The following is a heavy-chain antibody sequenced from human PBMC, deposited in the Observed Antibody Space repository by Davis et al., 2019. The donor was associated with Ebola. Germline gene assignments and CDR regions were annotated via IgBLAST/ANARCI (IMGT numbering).Heavy chain of an antibody. V-gene: IGHV4-59*10. D-gene: IGHD6-6*01. CDR2: IYTSGST. Sequence: PSETLSLTCAVYGGSISSYYWSWIRQPAGKGLEWIGRIYTSGSTNYNPSLKSRVTMSVDTSKNQFSLKLSSVTAADTAVYYCARAKYSSSSGYYFDYWGQGTLVTVSS. J-gene: IGHJ4*02. CDR1: GGSISSYY. CDR3: ARAKYSSSSGYYFDY.